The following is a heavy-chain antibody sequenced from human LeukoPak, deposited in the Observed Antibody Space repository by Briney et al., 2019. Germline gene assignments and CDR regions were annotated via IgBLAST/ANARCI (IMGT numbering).Heavy chain of an antibody. CDR1: GFTCSDSH. CDR3: ARERRGDAFDI. V-gene: IGHV3-33*01. CDR2: IWYDADAK. J-gene: IGHJ3*02. Sequence: GGSLRLSCEASGFTCSDSHIHWVHQAPGKGLDWVALIWYDADAKFYADSVKGRFTISRDNSKDTLYLQMNSLGVEDTAVYYCARERRGDAFDIWGQGTMVTVSS.